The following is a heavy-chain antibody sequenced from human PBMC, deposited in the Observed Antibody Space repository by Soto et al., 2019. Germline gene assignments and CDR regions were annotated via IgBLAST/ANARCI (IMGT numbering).Heavy chain of an antibody. Sequence: ASVKVSCKASGYTFTSYYIHWGRQAPGQGLEWMGIINPTAGSTTYAQKLQGRVTMTRDTSTNTVYMELSSLTSEDTAMYYCARDWPFDYWGQGTLVTVSS. CDR1: GYTFTSYY. V-gene: IGHV1-46*01. J-gene: IGHJ4*02. CDR2: INPTAGST. CDR3: ARDWPFDY.